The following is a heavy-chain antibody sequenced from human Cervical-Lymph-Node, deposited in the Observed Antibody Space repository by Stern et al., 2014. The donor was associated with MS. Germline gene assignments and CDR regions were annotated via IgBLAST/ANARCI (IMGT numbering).Heavy chain of an antibody. CDR2: VDPTSGAT. CDR3: ARKNGMDV. V-gene: IGHV1-2*06. CDR1: GYNFNDYF. Sequence: VKLVESGAEVKSPGASLKVSCKTSGYNFNDYFTHWVRQVPAQGLEWMGRVDPTSGATIYAQKFQGRVAMTRDTSITTAYMELSRLTSDDTAMYYCARKNGMDVWGQGTAVTVS. J-gene: IGHJ6*02.